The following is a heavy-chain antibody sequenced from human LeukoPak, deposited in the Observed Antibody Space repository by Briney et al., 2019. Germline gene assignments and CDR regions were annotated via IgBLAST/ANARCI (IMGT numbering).Heavy chain of an antibody. J-gene: IGHJ6*02. D-gene: IGHD1-26*01. CDR3: ARGPDLRIYGNQSGNPPVYGMDV. Sequence: SETLSLTCTVSGGSISSYYWSWIRQPAGKGLEWIGRIYTSGSTNYNPSLKSRVTISVDTSKNQFSLKLSSVTAADTAVYYCARGPDLRIYGNQSGNPPVYGMDVWGQGTTVTVSS. CDR2: IYTSGST. CDR1: GGSISSYY. V-gene: IGHV4-4*07.